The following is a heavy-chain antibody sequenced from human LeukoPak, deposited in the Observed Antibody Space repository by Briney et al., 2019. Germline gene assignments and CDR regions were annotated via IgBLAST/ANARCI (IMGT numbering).Heavy chain of an antibody. V-gene: IGHV1-2*02. J-gene: IGHJ4*02. CDR1: GYTFTGYY. Sequence: ASVKVSCKASGYTFTGYYMHWVRQAPGQGLEWMGWINPNSGGTNYAQKFQGRVTMTRDTSISTAYMELSRLRSDDTAVYYCAREHLLYSSSLDGYYFDYWGQGTLVTVSS. CDR3: AREHLLYSSSLDGYYFDY. D-gene: IGHD6-6*01. CDR2: INPNSGGT.